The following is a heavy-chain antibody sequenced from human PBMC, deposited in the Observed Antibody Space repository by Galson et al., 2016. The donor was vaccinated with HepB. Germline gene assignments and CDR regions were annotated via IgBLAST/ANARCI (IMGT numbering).Heavy chain of an antibody. V-gene: IGHV3-23*01. CDR3: AKDRHFGRGFPTWGFFEN. J-gene: IGHJ4*02. CDR1: GFTFPHSA. CDR2: LSGSSDST. Sequence: SLRLSCAASGFTFPHSAMSWVRQAPGRGLEWVAALSGSSDSTDYAPPANGRSTNSRDKSKYTLSLQLNNLTPHDTAVYFCAKDRHFGRGFPTWGFFENWGRGTLVTVSS. D-gene: IGHD3-3*02.